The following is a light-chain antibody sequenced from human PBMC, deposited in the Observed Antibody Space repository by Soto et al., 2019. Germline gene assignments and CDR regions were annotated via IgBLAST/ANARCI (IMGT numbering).Light chain of an antibody. V-gene: IGKV3-20*01. CDR3: QQYGSSPPRT. CDR1: QSVSSY. J-gene: IGKJ1*01. Sequence: EIMLTQSPATLSFSTGERATLSCRASQSVSSYLAWYQQKPGQAPRLLIYGASTRATDVPDRFSGSGSGADFTLSISRLEPEDFAVYYCQQYGSSPPRTFGQGTKVDI. CDR2: GAS.